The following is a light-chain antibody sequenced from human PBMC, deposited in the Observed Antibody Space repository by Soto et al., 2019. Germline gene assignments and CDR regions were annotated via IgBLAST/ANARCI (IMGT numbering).Light chain of an antibody. J-gene: IGKJ3*01. CDR3: MQVLHTPFS. CDR2: LGS. V-gene: IGKV2-28*01. Sequence: DIVMTQSPPSLSVTPGEPASISCRSSQSLLHSDGYTYVDWYVQRPGQSPQLLIYLGSNRASGVPDRLSVSGSGTDFTLKISKVESEDVGIYYCMQVLHTPFSFGPGTKVDFK. CDR1: QSLLHSDGYTY.